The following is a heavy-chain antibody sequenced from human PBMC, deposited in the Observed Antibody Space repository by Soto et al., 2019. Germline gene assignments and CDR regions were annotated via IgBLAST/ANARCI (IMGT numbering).Heavy chain of an antibody. CDR1: GGSFSGYY. Sequence: SETLSLTCAVYGGSFSGYYWSWIRQPPGKGLEWIGEINHSGSTNYNPSLKSRVTISVDTSKNQFSLKLSSVTAADTAVYYCASSLSLLWAIDYWGQGTLVTVSS. J-gene: IGHJ4*02. CDR2: INHSGST. CDR3: ASSLSLLWAIDY. D-gene: IGHD3-10*01. V-gene: IGHV4-34*01.